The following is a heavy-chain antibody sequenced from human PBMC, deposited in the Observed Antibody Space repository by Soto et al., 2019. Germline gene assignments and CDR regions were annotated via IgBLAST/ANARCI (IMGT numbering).Heavy chain of an antibody. V-gene: IGHV3-30*18. CDR3: AKKVATYFDGSGLDY. CDR1: GFTFTTYA. CDR2: ISYDGSNK. D-gene: IGHD3-22*01. J-gene: IGHJ4*02. Sequence: QPGGSLRLSCAASGFTFTTYAMHWVRQAPGKGLERVALISYDGSNKYYADSVKGRFTISRDNSKNTLYLEMNSLRPEDTALYYCAKKVATYFDGSGLDYWGPGTLVTVSS.